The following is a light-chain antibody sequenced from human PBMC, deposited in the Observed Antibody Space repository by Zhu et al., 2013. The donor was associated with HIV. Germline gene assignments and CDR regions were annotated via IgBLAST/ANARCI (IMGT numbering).Light chain of an antibody. CDR3: QQYNQLWT. CDR2: GAS. Sequence: EIVLTQSPGTLSLSPGERATLSCRASQSVGSSYLAWYQQKPGQAPRLLIYGASTRAAGIPVRFSGGGSGTEFTLTIDSLQSDDFAVYYCQQYNQLWTFGHGTKVEIK. J-gene: IGKJ1*01. CDR1: QSVGSSY. V-gene: IGKV3-20*01.